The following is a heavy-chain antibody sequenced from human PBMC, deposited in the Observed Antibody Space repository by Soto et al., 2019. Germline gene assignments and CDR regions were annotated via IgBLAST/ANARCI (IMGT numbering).Heavy chain of an antibody. D-gene: IGHD1-1*01. CDR3: ARLPTGYPNWFDA. CDR1: GGSISSSSYY. CDR2: IYYSGST. Sequence: SETLSLTCTVSGGSISSSSYYWGWIRQPPGKGLEWIGSIYYSGSTYYNPSLKSRVTISVDTSKNQFSLILNSMTAADTATFYCARLPTGYPNWFDAWGQGITVTVSS. J-gene: IGHJ5*02. V-gene: IGHV4-39*01.